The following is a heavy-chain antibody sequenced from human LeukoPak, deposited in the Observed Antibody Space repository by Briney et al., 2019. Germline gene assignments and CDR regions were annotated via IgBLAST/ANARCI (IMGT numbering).Heavy chain of an antibody. CDR1: GYSFTSYW. CDR2: IYPDDSDP. D-gene: IGHD5-24*01. J-gene: IGHJ4*02. V-gene: IGHV5-51*01. Sequence: GESLKISCKGSGYSFTSYWIGWVRQMPGKGLEWMGIIYPDDSDPRYSPSFQGRVTMSADKSIRTAFLQWTSLEASDTAMYYCARFGPGWLPIPSLADNWGQGTQVTVS. CDR3: ARFGPGWLPIPSLADN.